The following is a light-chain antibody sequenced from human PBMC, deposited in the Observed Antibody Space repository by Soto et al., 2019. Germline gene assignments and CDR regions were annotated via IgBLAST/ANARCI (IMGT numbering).Light chain of an antibody. J-gene: IGKJ1*01. Sequence: DIQMTQSPSSLSASVGDRVTITCRASQSISSYLNWYQQKPGKAPKVLIYAASSLQSGVPSRFSGSGSGTEFTLTISSLQPEDFATYYCQQSYSAPRTFGQGTKVDI. V-gene: IGKV1-39*01. CDR1: QSISSY. CDR3: QQSYSAPRT. CDR2: AAS.